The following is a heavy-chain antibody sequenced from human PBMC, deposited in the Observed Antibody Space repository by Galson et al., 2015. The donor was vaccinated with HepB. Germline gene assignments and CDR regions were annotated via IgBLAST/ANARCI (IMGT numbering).Heavy chain of an antibody. CDR1: GFTFSSYA. J-gene: IGHJ4*02. V-gene: IGHV3-23*01. CDR3: AKGTYYDFWSGYYRGGFDY. Sequence: SLRLSCAASGFTFSSYAMSWVRQAPGKGLEWVSAISGSGGSTYYADSVKGRFTISRDNSKNTLYLQMNSLRAEDTAVYYCAKGTYYDFWSGYYRGGFDYWGQGTLVTVSS. CDR2: ISGSGGST. D-gene: IGHD3-3*01.